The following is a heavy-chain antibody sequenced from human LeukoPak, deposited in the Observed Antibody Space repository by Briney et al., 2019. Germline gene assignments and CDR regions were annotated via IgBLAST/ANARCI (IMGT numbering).Heavy chain of an antibody. V-gene: IGHV3-11*01. CDR1: GFTFSDYY. Sequence: GGSLRLSCAASGFTFSDYYMSWIRQAPGKGLEWVSYISSSGSTIYYADSVKGRFTISRDNAKNSLYLQMNSLRAEDTAVYYCARASYSSSWYVDGMDAWGQGTTVTVSS. CDR2: ISSSGSTI. J-gene: IGHJ6*02. D-gene: IGHD6-13*01. CDR3: ARASYSSSWYVDGMDA.